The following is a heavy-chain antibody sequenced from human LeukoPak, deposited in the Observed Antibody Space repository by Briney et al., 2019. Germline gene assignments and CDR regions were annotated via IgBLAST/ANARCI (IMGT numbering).Heavy chain of an antibody. D-gene: IGHD2-2*01. CDR2: FDPEDGET. Sequence: ASVKVSCKVSGYTLTELSMHWVRQAPGKGLEWMGGFDPEDGETIYAQKFQGRVTMTTDASASAAYMELRSLRSDDTAVYYCARDCSSTSCYDWGRGTLVTVSS. V-gene: IGHV1-24*01. J-gene: IGHJ4*02. CDR1: GYTLTELS. CDR3: ARDCSSTSCYD.